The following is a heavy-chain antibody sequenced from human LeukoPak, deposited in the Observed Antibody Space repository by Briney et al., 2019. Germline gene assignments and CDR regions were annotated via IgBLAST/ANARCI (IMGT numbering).Heavy chain of an antibody. CDR1: GGSFSGYY. CDR2: INHSGST. D-gene: IGHD3-22*01. J-gene: IGHJ4*02. V-gene: IGHV4-34*01. CDR3: ARESQEYYYDSSGYFLDY. Sequence: SETLSLTCAVYGGSFSGYYWSWIRQPPGKGLEWIGEINHSGSTNYNPSLKSRVTISVDTSKNQFSLKLSSVTAEDTAVYYCARESQEYYYDSSGYFLDYWGQGTLVTVSS.